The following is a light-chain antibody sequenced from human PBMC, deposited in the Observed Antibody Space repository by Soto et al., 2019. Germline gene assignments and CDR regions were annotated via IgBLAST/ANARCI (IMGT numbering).Light chain of an antibody. CDR1: SSNIGSNT. CDR3: AAWDDSLNGLVV. V-gene: IGLV1-44*01. Sequence: QAVVTQPPSASGTPGQRVTISCSGGSSNIGSNTVNWYQQLPGTAPKLLIYSNNQRPSGVPDRFSGSKSGTSASLAISGLQSEDEADYYCAAWDDSLNGLVVFGGGTKLTVL. J-gene: IGLJ2*01. CDR2: SNN.